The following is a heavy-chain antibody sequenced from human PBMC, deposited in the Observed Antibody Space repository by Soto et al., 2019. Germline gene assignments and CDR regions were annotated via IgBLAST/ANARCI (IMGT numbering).Heavy chain of an antibody. V-gene: IGHV3-23*01. J-gene: IGHJ3*02. CDR1: GFTFSSYA. D-gene: IGHD2-2*01. CDR2: STASGDTT. CDR3: AKVRPLRDCTRTSCLGAFDI. Sequence: EVQLLESGGGLVQPGGSLRLSCAASGFTFSSYAMSWVRQAPGKGLEWDSASTASGDTTYYADSRKGRFPISRDNSKGKMYLQMNSLRAEDTAVYYCAKVRPLRDCTRTSCLGAFDIWGQGTMVTVSS.